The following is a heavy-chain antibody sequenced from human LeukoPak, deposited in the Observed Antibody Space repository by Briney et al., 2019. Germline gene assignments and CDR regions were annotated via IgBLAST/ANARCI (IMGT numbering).Heavy chain of an antibody. J-gene: IGHJ4*02. CDR3: ARLPYSSSSHYDY. CDR1: GYSFTNYW. Sequence: GESLKISCKGSGYSFTNYWIGWVRQMPGKGLEWMGIIYPGDSDTRYSPSSQGQVTISADKSISTAYLQWSSLKASDTAMYYCARLPYSSSSHYDYWGQGTLVTVSS. D-gene: IGHD6-6*01. CDR2: IYPGDSDT. V-gene: IGHV5-51*01.